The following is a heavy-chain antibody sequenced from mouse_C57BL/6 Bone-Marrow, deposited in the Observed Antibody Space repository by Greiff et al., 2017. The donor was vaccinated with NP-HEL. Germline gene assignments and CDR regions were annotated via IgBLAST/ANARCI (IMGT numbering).Heavy chain of an antibody. CDR2: INPSSGYT. Sequence: QVHVKQSGAELARPGASVKMSCKASGYTFTSYTMHWVKQRPGQGLEWIGYINPSSGYTKYNQKFKDKATLTADKSSSTAYMQLSSLTSEDSAVYYCARCSSSSNFDYWGQGTTLTVSS. D-gene: IGHD1-1*01. V-gene: IGHV1-4*01. CDR3: ARCSSSSNFDY. CDR1: GYTFTSYT. J-gene: IGHJ2*01.